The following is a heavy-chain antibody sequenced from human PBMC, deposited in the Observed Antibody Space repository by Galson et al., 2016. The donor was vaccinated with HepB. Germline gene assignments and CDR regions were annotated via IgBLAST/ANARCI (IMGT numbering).Heavy chain of an antibody. Sequence: SLRLSCAASGFSFSNYALHWVRQAPGKGLEWVAVVSYDGRREYYAGSVRGRFTISRDNSKNTLYLQMNSLRAEDTAVYYRARSRGSYGSGSYWAVLDYWGQGTLVTVSS. D-gene: IGHD3-10*01. CDR3: ARSRGSYGSGSYWAVLDY. J-gene: IGHJ4*02. CDR1: GFSFSNYA. V-gene: IGHV3-30*04. CDR2: VSYDGRRE.